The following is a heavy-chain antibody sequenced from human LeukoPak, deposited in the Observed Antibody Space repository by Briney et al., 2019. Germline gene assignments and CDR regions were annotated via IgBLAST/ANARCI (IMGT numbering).Heavy chain of an antibody. V-gene: IGHV1-2*02. Sequence: ASVKVSCKASGYTFTGYYMHWVRQAPGQGLEWMGWINPNSGGTNYAQKFQGRVTMTRDTSISTAYMELSRLRSDDTAVYYCAGDHYYYGSGSYYNVRYYYMDVWGKGTTVTVSS. CDR1: GYTFTGYY. CDR2: INPNSGGT. D-gene: IGHD3-10*01. J-gene: IGHJ6*03. CDR3: AGDHYYYGSGSYYNVRYYYMDV.